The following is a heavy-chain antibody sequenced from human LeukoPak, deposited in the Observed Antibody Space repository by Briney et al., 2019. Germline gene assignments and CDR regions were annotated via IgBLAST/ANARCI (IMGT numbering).Heavy chain of an antibody. D-gene: IGHD3-22*01. V-gene: IGHV3-23*01. J-gene: IGHJ4*02. Sequence: GGSLRLSCAASGFTFSSYAMSWVRQAPGKGLEWVSAISGSGGSTYHADSVKGRFTISRDNSKNTLYLQMNSLRAEDTAVYYCAKPTYYYDSSGYSSWGQGTLVTVSS. CDR1: GFTFSSYA. CDR2: ISGSGGST. CDR3: AKPTYYYDSSGYSS.